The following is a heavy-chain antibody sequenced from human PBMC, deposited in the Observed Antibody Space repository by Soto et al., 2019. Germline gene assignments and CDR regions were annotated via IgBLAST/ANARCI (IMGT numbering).Heavy chain of an antibody. CDR2: ISTYNGDT. CDR3: ARSHYYGSGAYTPDDN. CDR1: GYTFTRSG. Sequence: ASVKVSCKASGYTFTRSGISWVRQAPGQGLEWMGWISTYNGDTNYAQTFQGRVTMTTDTSTNTIYMELSSLRSEDTAVYYCARSHYYGSGAYTPDDNWGQGIQVTVSS. J-gene: IGHJ4*02. D-gene: IGHD3-10*01. V-gene: IGHV1-18*01.